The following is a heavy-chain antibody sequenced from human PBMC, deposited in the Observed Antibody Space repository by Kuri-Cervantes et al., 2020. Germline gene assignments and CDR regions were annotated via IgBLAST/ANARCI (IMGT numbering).Heavy chain of an antibody. CDR3: AKEEWLVPSAEDY. Sequence: GESLKISCAASGFTFSSYAMSWVRQAPGKGLGWVSAISGSGGSTYYADSVKGRFTISRDNSKNTLYLQMNSLRAEDTAVYYCAKEEWLVPSAEDYWGQGTLVTVSS. J-gene: IGHJ4*02. CDR1: GFTFSSYA. D-gene: IGHD6-19*01. V-gene: IGHV3-23*01. CDR2: ISGSGGST.